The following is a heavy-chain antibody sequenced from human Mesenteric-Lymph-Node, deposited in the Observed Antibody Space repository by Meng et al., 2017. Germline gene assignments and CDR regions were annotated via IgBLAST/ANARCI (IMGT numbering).Heavy chain of an antibody. Sequence: HLVHAGSELKEPWASVKLSCKASGKTFSTYTINWVRQANCRGLEWMRWISTNTGTPTYTQGFTGRFVFSLDTSVSTAYLQISSLKAEVTAVYYCARGGNFDPWGQGTLVTVSS. V-gene: IGHV7-4-1*02. J-gene: IGHJ5*02. CDR3: ARGGNFDP. CDR1: GKTFSTYT. CDR2: ISTNTGTP. D-gene: IGHD2/OR15-2a*01.